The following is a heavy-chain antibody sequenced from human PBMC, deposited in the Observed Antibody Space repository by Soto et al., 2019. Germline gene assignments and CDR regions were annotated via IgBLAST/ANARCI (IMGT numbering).Heavy chain of an antibody. J-gene: IGHJ4*02. CDR3: VRWDFDY. CDR2: IWYDGSNK. Sequence: QVQLVESGGGVVQPGRSLRLSCAASGFIFSSYGMHWVRQAPGKGLEWVGIIWYDGSNKYYGDSVKGRFTISRDNSKDTMYLQLTNLRAEDTAVYYCVRWDFDYWGQGTLVTVSS. V-gene: IGHV3-33*01. CDR1: GFIFSSYG.